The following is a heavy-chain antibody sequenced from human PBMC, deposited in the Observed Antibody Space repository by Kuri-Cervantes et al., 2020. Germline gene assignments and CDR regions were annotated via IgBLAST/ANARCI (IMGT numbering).Heavy chain of an antibody. CDR2: ISWNSGSI. CDR3: AREGNYGGLFDY. D-gene: IGHD4-23*01. CDR1: GFTFDDYA. V-gene: IGHV3-9*01. Sequence: GGSLRLSCAASGFTFDDYAMHWVRQAPGKGLEWVSGISWNSGSIGYADSVKGRFTISRDNAKNSLHLQMNSLRAEDTAVYYCAREGNYGGLFDYWGQGTLVTVSS. J-gene: IGHJ4*02.